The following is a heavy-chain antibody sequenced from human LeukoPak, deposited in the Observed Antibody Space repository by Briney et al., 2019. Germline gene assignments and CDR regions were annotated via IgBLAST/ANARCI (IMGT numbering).Heavy chain of an antibody. CDR2: ISTYNGNT. D-gene: IGHD5-18*01. Sequence: ASVKVSCKASGYTFTSYAISWVRQAPGQGLEWMAWISTYNGNTNYAQNLQGRVTMTTDSSTSTAYMELRSLRSDDTAVYYCARGTGEGYSYGRYYFDYWGQGTLVTVSS. V-gene: IGHV1-18*01. J-gene: IGHJ4*02. CDR3: ARGTGEGYSYGRYYFDY. CDR1: GYTFTSYA.